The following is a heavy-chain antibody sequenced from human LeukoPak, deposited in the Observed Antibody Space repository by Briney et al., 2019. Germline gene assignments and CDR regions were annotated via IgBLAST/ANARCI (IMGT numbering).Heavy chain of an antibody. CDR2: ISSSSSYI. V-gene: IGHV3-21*01. D-gene: IGHD6-13*01. J-gene: IGHJ4*02. CDR3: ARAAAGTRCDY. CDR1: GFIFSNYA. Sequence: GGSLRLSCAASGFIFSNYAMSWVRQAPGKGLEWVSSISSSSSYIYYADSVKGRFTISRDNAKNSLYLQMNSLRAEDTAVYYCARAAAGTRCDYWGQGTLVTVSS.